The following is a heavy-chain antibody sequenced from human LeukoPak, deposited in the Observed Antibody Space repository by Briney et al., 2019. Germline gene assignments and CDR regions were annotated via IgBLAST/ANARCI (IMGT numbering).Heavy chain of an antibody. CDR2: ISSSSSYI. V-gene: IGHV3-21*01. J-gene: IGHJ4*02. CDR3: ARDRSTGTTLRNYYFDY. CDR1: GFTFSSYS. Sequence: GGSLRLSCAASGFTFSSYSMNWVRQAPGKGLEWVSSISSSSSYIYYADSVKGRFTISRDNAKNSLYLQMNSLRAEDTAVCYCARDRSTGTTLRNYYFDYWGQGTLVTVSS. D-gene: IGHD1-7*01.